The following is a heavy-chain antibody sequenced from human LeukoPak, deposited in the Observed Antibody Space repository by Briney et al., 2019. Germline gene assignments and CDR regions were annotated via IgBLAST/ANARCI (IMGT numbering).Heavy chain of an antibody. J-gene: IGHJ6*03. CDR2: INTNTGNP. D-gene: IGHD3-22*01. Sequence: ASVKVSCKASGYTFTSYAMNWVRQAPGQGLEWMGWINTNTGNPTYAQGFTGRFVFSLDTSVSTAYLQISSLKAEDTAVYYCARERNDCYGSSGCVGDSYMDVWGKGTTVTVSS. CDR1: GYTFTSYA. V-gene: IGHV7-4-1*02. CDR3: ARERNDCYGSSGCVGDSYMDV.